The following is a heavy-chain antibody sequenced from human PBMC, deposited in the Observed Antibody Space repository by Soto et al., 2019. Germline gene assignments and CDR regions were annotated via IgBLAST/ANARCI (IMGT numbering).Heavy chain of an antibody. Sequence: ASVKVSCKASGFSFTGYYIHWLRQAPGQGLEWMGWINAHSGGTEYAQKFQGRVTLTRDTSIATAYLTLTSLTSDDTALYYCATLKGAYYNDYFDHWGQGTLVTVSS. CDR2: INAHSGGT. CDR1: GFSFTGYY. J-gene: IGHJ4*02. V-gene: IGHV1-2*02. CDR3: ATLKGAYYNDYFDH. D-gene: IGHD3-10*01.